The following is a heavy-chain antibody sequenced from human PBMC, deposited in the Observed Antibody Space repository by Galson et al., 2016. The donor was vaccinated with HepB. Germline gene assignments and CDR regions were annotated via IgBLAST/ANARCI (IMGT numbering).Heavy chain of an antibody. Sequence: SLRLSCAVSGFSVATYMSWVRQAPGKELECVSVIPPDGATHYTDSVKGRFTISRDLSKNTLYFEMNGLRVDDTAVYFCARGMNGMDVWGRGTTVTVSS. CDR2: IPPDGAT. J-gene: IGHJ6*02. CDR1: GFSVATY. V-gene: IGHV3-53*01. CDR3: ARGMNGMDV.